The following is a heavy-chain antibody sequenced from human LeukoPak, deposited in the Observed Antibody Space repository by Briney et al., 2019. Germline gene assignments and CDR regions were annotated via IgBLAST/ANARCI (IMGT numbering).Heavy chain of an antibody. CDR3: AKAEGSMVRGVFPPYFDY. CDR2: ISWNSGSI. J-gene: IGHJ4*02. CDR1: GFTFDDYA. D-gene: IGHD3-10*01. V-gene: IGHV3-9*03. Sequence: PGRSLRLSCAASGFTFDDYAMHWARQAPGKGLEWVSGISWNSGSIGYADSVKGRFTISRDNAKNSLYLQMNSLRAEDMALYYCAKAEGSMVRGVFPPYFDYWGQGTLVTVSS.